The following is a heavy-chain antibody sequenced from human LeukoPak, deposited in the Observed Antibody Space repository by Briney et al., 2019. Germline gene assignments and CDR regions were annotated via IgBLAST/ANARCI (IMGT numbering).Heavy chain of an antibody. D-gene: IGHD1-26*01. CDR3: AKHRWELTNIDY. J-gene: IGHJ4*02. V-gene: IGHV3-23*01. Sequence: GGSLRLSCAASGFTFSSYAMSWVRQAPGKGLEWVSAISGSGGSTYYADSVKGRFTISRDKSKNTLYLQMNSLRAEDTAVYYCAKHRWELTNIDYWGQRTLVTVSS. CDR1: GFTFSSYA. CDR2: ISGSGGST.